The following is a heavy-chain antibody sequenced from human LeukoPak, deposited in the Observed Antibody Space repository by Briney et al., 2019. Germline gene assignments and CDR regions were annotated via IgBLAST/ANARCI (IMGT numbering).Heavy chain of an antibody. V-gene: IGHV3-7*01. D-gene: IGHD3-16*01. Sequence: GESLRLSCAASGFTFSTSWMSWVRQAPGRGLKWVANIKQDGSDKYYVDSVKGRFTISRDNAKNSLYLQMNYLRAEDTAVYYCARFRDDYVWGSYTPPKDFDYWGQGSLVTVSS. CDR3: ARFRDDYVWGSYTPPKDFDY. CDR1: GFTFSTSW. J-gene: IGHJ4*02. CDR2: IKQDGSDK.